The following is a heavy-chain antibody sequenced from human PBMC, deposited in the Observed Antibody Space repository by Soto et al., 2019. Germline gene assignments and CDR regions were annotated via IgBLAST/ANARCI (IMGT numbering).Heavy chain of an antibody. J-gene: IGHJ4*02. V-gene: IGHV1-69*04. CDR1: GGTFSTYT. D-gene: IGHD5-18*01. CDR2: IIPIIGII. Sequence: GASVKVSCKASGGTFSTYTITWVRQAPGQGLEWMGRIIPIIGIINYAQKFQGRVTITADKFTGTAYMELTRLRSEDTAVYYCARDPGYSYGYNWGQGTLVTVSS. CDR3: ARDPGYSYGYN.